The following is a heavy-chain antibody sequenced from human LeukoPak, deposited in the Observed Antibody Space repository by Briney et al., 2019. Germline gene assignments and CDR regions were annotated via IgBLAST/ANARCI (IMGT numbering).Heavy chain of an antibody. Sequence: ASETLSLTCTVSGGSISSYYWSWIRQPPGKGLEWIGYIYYTGITNYNPSLKSRVTISVDTSRNQFSLKLTSVTAADTAVYYCARETSSSALEYWGQGTLVTVSS. CDR1: GGSISSYY. J-gene: IGHJ4*02. CDR2: IYYTGIT. CDR3: ARETSSSALEY. V-gene: IGHV4-59*01. D-gene: IGHD6-6*01.